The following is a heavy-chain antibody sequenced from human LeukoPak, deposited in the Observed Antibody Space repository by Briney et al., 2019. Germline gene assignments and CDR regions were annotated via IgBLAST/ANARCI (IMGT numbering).Heavy chain of an antibody. Sequence: SETLSLTCSVSGGSISLSYYYWGWIRQPPGKALEWIGSVYYSGTTSYNPSLKSRVTISVNMSKNHFSLRLSSVTAADTAMYYCARGTLYSGWSYYFDYWGQGSQVTVSS. V-gene: IGHV4-39*07. CDR3: ARGTLYSGWSYYFDY. CDR2: VYYSGTT. J-gene: IGHJ4*02. D-gene: IGHD6-19*01. CDR1: GGSISLSYYY.